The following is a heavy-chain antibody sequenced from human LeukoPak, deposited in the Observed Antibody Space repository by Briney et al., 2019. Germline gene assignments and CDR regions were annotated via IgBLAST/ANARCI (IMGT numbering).Heavy chain of an antibody. CDR1: GFTFSNYG. Sequence: GGSLRLSCVGSGFTFSNYGIHWVRQAPGKGLEWVTAISYDGSLKYYADSVRGRFTISRDNSKNTLYLQMNSLRTDDTAVYYCARVSLERQLWLPFDYWGQGTLVDVSS. J-gene: IGHJ4*02. CDR2: ISYDGSLK. V-gene: IGHV3-30*03. CDR3: ARVSLERQLWLPFDY. D-gene: IGHD5-18*01.